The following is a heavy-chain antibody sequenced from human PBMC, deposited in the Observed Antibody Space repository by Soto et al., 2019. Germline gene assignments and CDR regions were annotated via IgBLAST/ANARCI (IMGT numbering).Heavy chain of an antibody. CDR3: ATSLWFGTQVEL. Sequence: QVQLQQWGAVLLKPSETLSLSCAVYGGYFNDNYYTWFRQPPGKGLEWIGEISRSGTTKYIPSLKSRASISFDTSKTQVSLKVTSVTAADTAVYYCATSLWFGTQVELWGQGALVTVSS. J-gene: IGHJ5*02. D-gene: IGHD3-10*01. CDR2: ISRSGTT. CDR1: GGYFNDNY. V-gene: IGHV4-34*01.